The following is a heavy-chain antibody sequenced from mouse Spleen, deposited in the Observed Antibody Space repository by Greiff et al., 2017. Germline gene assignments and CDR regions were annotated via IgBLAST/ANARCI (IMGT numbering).Heavy chain of an antibody. V-gene: IGHV1S81*02. CDR2: INPSNGRT. J-gene: IGHJ2*01. Sequence: QVQLQQPGAELVKPGASVKLSCKASGYTFTSYWMHWVKQRPGQGLEWIGEINPSNGRTNYNEKFKSKATLTVDKSSSTAYMQLSSLTSEDSAVYYCAFVYYGYDAGVDYWGQGTTLTVSS. CDR3: AFVYYGYDAGVDY. D-gene: IGHD2-2*01. CDR1: GYTFTSYW.